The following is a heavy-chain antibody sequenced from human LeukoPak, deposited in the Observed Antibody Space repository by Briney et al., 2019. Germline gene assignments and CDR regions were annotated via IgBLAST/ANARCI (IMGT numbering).Heavy chain of an antibody. CDR1: GYTFTSYY. J-gene: IGHJ4*02. D-gene: IGHD6-13*01. Sequence: GASVKVSCKASGYTFTSYYMHWVRQAPGQGLEWMEIINPSGGSTSYAQKFQGRVTMTRDTSTSTVYMELSSLRSEDTAVYYCARGVVAAAGSGYFDYWGQGTLVTVSS. CDR2: INPSGGST. CDR3: ARGVVAAAGSGYFDY. V-gene: IGHV1-46*01.